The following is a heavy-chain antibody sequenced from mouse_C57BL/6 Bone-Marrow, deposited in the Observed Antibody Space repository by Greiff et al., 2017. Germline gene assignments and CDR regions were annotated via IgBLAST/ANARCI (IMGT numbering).Heavy chain of an antibody. J-gene: IGHJ2*01. CDR2: IYWDDDK. V-gene: IGHV8-12*01. Sequence: QVTLKASGPGILQSSQTLSLTCSFSGFSLSTSGMGVSWIRQPSGKGLEWLAHIYWDDDKRYNPSLKSRLTISKDTSRNQVFLKITSVDTADTATYDCARSSITTVVATFDYWGQGTTLTVSS. D-gene: IGHD1-1*01. CDR3: ARSSITTVVATFDY. CDR1: GFSLSTSGMG.